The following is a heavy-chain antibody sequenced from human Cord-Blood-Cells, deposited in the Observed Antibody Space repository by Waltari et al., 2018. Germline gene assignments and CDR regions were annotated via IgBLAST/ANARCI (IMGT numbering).Heavy chain of an antibody. Sequence: QVQLQESGPGLVKPSETLSLTCAVSGYSISSGYSWGWLRQPPGKGLEWIGSIYHSGSTYYNPSLKSRVTISVDTSKNQFSLKLSSVTAADTAVYYCARDQGYSYGYYFDYWGQGTLVTVSS. CDR1: GYSISSGYS. J-gene: IGHJ4*02. D-gene: IGHD5-18*01. CDR3: ARDQGYSYGYYFDY. V-gene: IGHV4-38-2*02. CDR2: IYHSGST.